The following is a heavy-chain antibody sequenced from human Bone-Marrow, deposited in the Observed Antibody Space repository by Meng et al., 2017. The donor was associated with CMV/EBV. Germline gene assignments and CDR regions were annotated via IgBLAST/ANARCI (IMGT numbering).Heavy chain of an antibody. Sequence: ASVKVSCKASGYTFTSYYIHWVRQAPGQGLEWMGIINPSGGSTSYAQKFQGRVTITTDESTSTAYMELSSLRSEDTAVYYCARVSEGSSRNTYYYYYGMDVWGQGTTVTASS. CDR2: INPSGGST. J-gene: IGHJ6*02. CDR1: GYTFTSYY. V-gene: IGHV1-46*01. D-gene: IGHD6-13*01. CDR3: ARVSEGSSRNTYYYYYGMDV.